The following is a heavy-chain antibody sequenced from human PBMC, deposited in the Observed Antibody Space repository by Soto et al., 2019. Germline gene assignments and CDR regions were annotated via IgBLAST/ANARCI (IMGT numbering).Heavy chain of an antibody. CDR2: MHGDGGKI. D-gene: IGHD5-18*01. V-gene: IGHV3-7*01. J-gene: IGHJ4*02. CDR1: GFMFSAYW. Sequence: PGGSLRLSCAASGFMFSAYWMSWVRQAPGKGLEWVANMHGDGGKIYYVDSVKGRLTISRDNAKRSLYLQMKSLRAEDTAVYYCARDFYGGYTYGPGDYWGQGALVTVSS. CDR3: ARDFYGGYTYGPGDY.